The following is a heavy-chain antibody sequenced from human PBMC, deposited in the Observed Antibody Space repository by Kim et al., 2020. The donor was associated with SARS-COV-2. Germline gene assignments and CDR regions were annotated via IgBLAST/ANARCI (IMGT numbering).Heavy chain of an antibody. V-gene: IGHV3-64D*09. CDR1: GFTFSSYA. CDR3: VKSLSDYGDYRPPWNGMDV. Sequence: GGSLRLSCSASGFTFSSYAMHWVRQAPGKGLEYVSAISSNGGSTYYADSVKGRFTISRDNSKNTLYLQMSSLRAEDTAVYYCVKSLSDYGDYRPPWNGMDVWGQGTTVTVSS. CDR2: ISSNGGST. D-gene: IGHD4-17*01. J-gene: IGHJ6*02.